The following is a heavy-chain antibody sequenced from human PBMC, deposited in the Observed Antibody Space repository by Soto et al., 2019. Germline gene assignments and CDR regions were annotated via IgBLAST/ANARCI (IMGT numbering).Heavy chain of an antibody. V-gene: IGHV3-23*01. D-gene: IGHD2-2*01. CDR1: GFTFSSYA. J-gene: IGHJ6*02. Sequence: GGSLRLSCAASGFTFSSYAMSWVRQAPGKGLERVSAISGSGGSTYYADSVKGRFTISRDNSKNTLYLQMNSLRAEDTAVYYCAKAAQPDIVVVPGYGMDVWGQGTTVTVSS. CDR3: AKAAQPDIVVVPGYGMDV. CDR2: ISGSGGST.